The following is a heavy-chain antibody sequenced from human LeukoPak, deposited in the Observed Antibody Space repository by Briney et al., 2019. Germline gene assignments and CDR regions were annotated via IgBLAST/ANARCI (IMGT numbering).Heavy chain of an antibody. V-gene: IGHV4-4*09. CDR1: GGSISSYY. CDR3: ARINVAVFDY. J-gene: IGHJ4*02. D-gene: IGHD5-12*01. Sequence: PSETLSLTCTVSGGSISSYYWSWIRQPPGKGLEWIGYIYTGGSTNYNPSLKSRVTISVDTSKNQFSLKLSSVTAADTAVYYCARINVAVFDYWGQGTLVTVSS. CDR2: IYTGGST.